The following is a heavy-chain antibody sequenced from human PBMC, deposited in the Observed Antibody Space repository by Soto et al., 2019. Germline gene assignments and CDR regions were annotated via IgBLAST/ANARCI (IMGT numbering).Heavy chain of an antibody. Sequence: SETLSLTCTVSGGSISTYYWSWIRQPPGKGLEWIGYIYFSGGTNYNPSLKSRVTISIDTSKKQFSLKLTSVTVADTAVYYCARDKITGLFDYWGQGTLVTVSS. CDR3: ARDKITGLFDY. V-gene: IGHV4-59*12. CDR2: IYFSGGT. D-gene: IGHD2-8*02. J-gene: IGHJ4*02. CDR1: GGSISTYY.